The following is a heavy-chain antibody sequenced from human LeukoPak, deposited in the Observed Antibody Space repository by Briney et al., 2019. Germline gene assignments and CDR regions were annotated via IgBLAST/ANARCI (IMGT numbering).Heavy chain of an antibody. CDR1: GGTFSGYY. D-gene: IGHD3-10*01. J-gene: IGHJ4*02. CDR3: ARVLNTYYGSGIPLYYFDY. V-gene: IGHV4-34*01. Sequence: TSKTLSLTCAVYGGTFSGYYWHWIRQPPGKGLEWIGEINHSGSTNYNPSLKNRGTIFVETSKNQFSLKLSSVNAADTAVNSCARVLNTYYGSGIPLYYFDYWGQGTLVTVSS. CDR2: INHSGST.